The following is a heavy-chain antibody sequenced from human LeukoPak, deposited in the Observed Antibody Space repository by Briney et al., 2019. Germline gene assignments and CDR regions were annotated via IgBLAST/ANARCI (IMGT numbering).Heavy chain of an antibody. CDR2: IYSSGST. V-gene: IGHV4-59*08. CDR3: AKRAVTTAGDLWFDP. D-gene: IGHD2-21*01. J-gene: IGHJ5*02. CDR1: GGSINNNY. Sequence: SETLSLTCTVSGGSINNNYWGWFRQPPGKGLEWLGYIYSSGSTTYNPSLESRLAISIDTSKNHFSLKLSSVTAADKAVYFCAKRAVTTAGDLWFDPWGQGTLVTVSS.